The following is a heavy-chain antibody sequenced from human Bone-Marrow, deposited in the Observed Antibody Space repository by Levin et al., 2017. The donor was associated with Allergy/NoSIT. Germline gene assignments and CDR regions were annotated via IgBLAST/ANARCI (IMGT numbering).Heavy chain of an antibody. D-gene: IGHD4-11*01. CDR2: TRNKPKGYTT. V-gene: IGHV3-72*01. J-gene: IGHJ6*02. CDR1: GFTFSDHY. Sequence: QTGGSLRLSCAASGFTFSDHYMDWVRQAPGKGLEWVGRTRNKPKGYTTEYAASVKDRFTVSRDDSSNSLYLQMNSLKTEDTAVYYCARGATATTNYYYGLDGWGRGTTVTVSS. CDR3: ARGATATTNYYYGLDG.